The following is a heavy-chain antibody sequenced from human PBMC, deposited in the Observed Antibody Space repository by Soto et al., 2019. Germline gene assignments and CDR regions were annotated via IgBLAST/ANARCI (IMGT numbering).Heavy chain of an antibody. CDR1: GFTFSSYG. CDR3: ARPGGYYYYGMDV. Sequence: VQLVESGGGVVQPGRSLRLSCAVSGFTFSSYGMHWVRQAPGKGLEWVSSISSSSSYIYYADSVKGRFTISRDNAKNSLYLQMNSLRAEDTAVYYCARPGGYYYYGMDVWGQGTTVTVSS. J-gene: IGHJ6*02. V-gene: IGHV3-21*01. CDR2: ISSSSSYI. D-gene: IGHD3-10*01.